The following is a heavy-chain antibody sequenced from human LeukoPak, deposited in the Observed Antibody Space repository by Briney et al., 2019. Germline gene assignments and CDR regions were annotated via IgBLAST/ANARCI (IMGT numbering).Heavy chain of an antibody. CDR1: GFTFSSYG. J-gene: IGHJ4*02. Sequence: GGSLRLSCAASGFTFSSYGMHWVRQAPGKGLEWVAVIWYDGSNKYYADSVKGRSTISRDNSKNTLYLQMNSLRAEDTAVYYCARALVGATEYYFDYWGQGTLVTVSS. V-gene: IGHV3-33*01. CDR3: ARALVGATEYYFDY. CDR2: IWYDGSNK. D-gene: IGHD1-26*01.